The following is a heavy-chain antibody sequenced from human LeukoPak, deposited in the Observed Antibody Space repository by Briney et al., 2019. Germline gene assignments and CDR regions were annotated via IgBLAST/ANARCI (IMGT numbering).Heavy chain of an antibody. Sequence: SETLSLTCTVAGGSISSYYWSWIRQPPGKGLEWIGYIYYSGRPNYNTSLKSRVTISVDTSKNQFSLKRSAVTAADTAVYICATYPFRGATHYFDYWGQGILVTVSS. CDR3: ATYPFRGATHYFDY. CDR1: GGSISSYY. V-gene: IGHV4-59*01. CDR2: IYYSGRP. J-gene: IGHJ4*02. D-gene: IGHD3-10*01.